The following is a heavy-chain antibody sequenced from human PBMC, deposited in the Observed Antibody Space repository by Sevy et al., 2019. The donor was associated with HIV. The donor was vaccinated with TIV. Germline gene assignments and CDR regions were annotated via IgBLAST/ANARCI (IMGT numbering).Heavy chain of an antibody. CDR2: IRYDGSTK. Sequence: GGSLRLSCAASGFTFSRYGMHWVRQAPGKGLECVAFIRYDGSTKYYAESVKGRFIISRDNSKDTLYLQMNSLRGDDTSLYYCAKGLGMVQGALLSDDVWGQGTMVTVSS. CDR3: AKGLGMVQGALLSDDV. V-gene: IGHV3-30*02. CDR1: GFTFSRYG. J-gene: IGHJ3*01. D-gene: IGHD3-10*01.